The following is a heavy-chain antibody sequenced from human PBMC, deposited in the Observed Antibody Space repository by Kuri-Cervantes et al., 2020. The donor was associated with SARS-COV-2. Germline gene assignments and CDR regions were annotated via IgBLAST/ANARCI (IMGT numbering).Heavy chain of an antibody. CDR1: GFTFSSYD. V-gene: IGHV3-13*04. Sequence: GGPLRPSCAASGFTFSSYDMHWVRQATGKGLEWVSAIGTAGDTYYPGSVKGRFTISRENAKNSLYLQMNSLRAGDTAVYYCARGYYDSSGYPLGWYFDLWGRGTLVTVSS. CDR3: ARGYYDSSGYPLGWYFDL. D-gene: IGHD3-22*01. J-gene: IGHJ2*01. CDR2: IGTAGDT.